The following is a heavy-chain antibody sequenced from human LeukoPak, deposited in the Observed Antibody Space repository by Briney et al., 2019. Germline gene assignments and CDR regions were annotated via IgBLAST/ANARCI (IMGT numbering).Heavy chain of an antibody. D-gene: IGHD6-6*01. V-gene: IGHV3-7*01. CDR3: ARIGYSSSSFDY. CDR2: IKQDGSEI. Sequence: GGSLRLSCAASGFTFSSYWMHWVRQAPGKGLEWVGNIKQDGSEIDFADSLKGRFSISRDNAKKSLYLQMNSLRAEDTATYYCARIGYSSSSFDYWGQGTLVTVSS. CDR1: GFTFSSYW. J-gene: IGHJ4*02.